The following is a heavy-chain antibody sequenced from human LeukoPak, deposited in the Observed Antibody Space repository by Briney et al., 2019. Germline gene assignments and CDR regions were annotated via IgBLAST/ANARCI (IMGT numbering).Heavy chain of an antibody. CDR1: GFSFSSYA. CDR2: ISGGGGST. V-gene: IGHV3-23*01. CDR3: AKGSGINHYHWIDP. J-gene: IGHJ5*02. D-gene: IGHD1-14*01. Sequence: GGSLRLSCAASGFSFSSYAMSWVRQAPGKGLEWVSGISGGGGSTYYADSVKGRFTISRDNSKNTLYLQMDSLRAEDTALYYCAKGSGINHYHWIDPWGQGTLVTVSS.